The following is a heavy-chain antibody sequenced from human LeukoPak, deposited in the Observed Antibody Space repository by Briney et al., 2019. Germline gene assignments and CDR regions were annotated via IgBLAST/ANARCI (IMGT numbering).Heavy chain of an antibody. CDR3: ARKGGCIIGDGYTLNIAFDI. Sequence: GASVKVSCKASGYTFTSYGISWVRQAPGQGLEWMGWISAYNGHTNYAQRFQGRVTMTTDTSTSTAYMELRSLRSDDTAVYYCARKGGCIIGDGYTLNIAFDIWAQGKMVTV. CDR1: GYTFTSYG. D-gene: IGHD2-8*01. CDR2: ISAYNGHT. J-gene: IGHJ3*02. V-gene: IGHV1-18*01.